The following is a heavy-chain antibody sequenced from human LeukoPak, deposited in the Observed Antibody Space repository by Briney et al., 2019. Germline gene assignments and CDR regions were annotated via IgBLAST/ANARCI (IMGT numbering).Heavy chain of an antibody. D-gene: IGHD5-12*01. Sequence: TGGSLRLSCAASGFTFSSYAMSWVRQAPGKGLEWVSAISGSGGSTYYADSVKGRFTISRDNSKNTLYLQMNSLRAEDTAVYYCAKDLRAVEMATITDYWGQGTLVTVSS. V-gene: IGHV3-23*01. CDR2: ISGSGGST. CDR3: AKDLRAVEMATITDY. J-gene: IGHJ4*02. CDR1: GFTFSSYA.